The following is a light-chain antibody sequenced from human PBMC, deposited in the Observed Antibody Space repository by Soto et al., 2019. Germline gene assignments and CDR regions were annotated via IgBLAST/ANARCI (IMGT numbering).Light chain of an antibody. Sequence: ERVMTQSPATLSVSPGERATLSCRASQGISSNLAWYQQKPGQAPRLLIYGASTRATGIPARFRGSGSGTEFTLTISSLQSEDFAVYYCQQYNNWPLTFGPGTKVDIK. CDR3: QQYNNWPLT. J-gene: IGKJ3*01. V-gene: IGKV3-15*01. CDR2: GAS. CDR1: QGISSN.